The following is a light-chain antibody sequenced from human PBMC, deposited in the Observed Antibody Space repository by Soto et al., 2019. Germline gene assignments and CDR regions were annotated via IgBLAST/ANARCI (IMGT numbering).Light chain of an antibody. CDR1: SSDVGGYNY. J-gene: IGLJ1*01. Sequence: QSALTQPASVSASPGQSITISCTGTSSDVGGYNYVSWYQQHPGKAPKLMIYDVSNRPSGVSNRFSGSKSGNTASLTISGLLAEDEADYYCSSYTSSSTLDYGFGTGTKVTVL. V-gene: IGLV2-14*01. CDR2: DVS. CDR3: SSYTSSSTLDYG.